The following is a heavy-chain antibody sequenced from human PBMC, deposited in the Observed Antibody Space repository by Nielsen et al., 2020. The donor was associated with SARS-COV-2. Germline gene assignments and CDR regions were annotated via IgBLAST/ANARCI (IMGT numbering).Heavy chain of an antibody. D-gene: IGHD2-15*01. CDR3: ARDWSRAADV. V-gene: IGHV3-20*04. CDR1: GFTFSSYW. J-gene: IGHJ3*01. Sequence: GGSLRLSCAASGFTFSSYWMHWVRQAPGKGLEWVSGINWNGGSTGYADSVKGRFTISRDNAKNSMSLQMNSLRVEDTAVYYCARDWSRAADVWGQGTMVTVSS. CDR2: INWNGGST.